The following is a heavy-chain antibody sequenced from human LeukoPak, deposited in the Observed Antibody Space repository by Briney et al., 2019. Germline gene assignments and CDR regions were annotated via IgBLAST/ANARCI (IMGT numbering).Heavy chain of an antibody. CDR2: IYSGGNT. V-gene: IGHV3-66*04. Sequence: GGSLRLSCAASGFTVSSNYMSWVRQAPGKGLQWVSVIYSGGNTYYADSVKGRYTISRDNSKNTLYLQMNSLRAEDTAVYYCARRAGAYSHPYDYWGQGTLVTVSS. CDR1: GFTVSSNY. D-gene: IGHD4/OR15-4a*01. CDR3: ARRAGAYSHPYDY. J-gene: IGHJ4*02.